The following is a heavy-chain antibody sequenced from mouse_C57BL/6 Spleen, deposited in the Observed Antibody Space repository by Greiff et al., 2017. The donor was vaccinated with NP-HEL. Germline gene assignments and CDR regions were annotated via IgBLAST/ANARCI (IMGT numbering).Heavy chain of an antibody. D-gene: IGHD4-1*01. CDR3: ARWEILYAMDY. CDR2: IHPNSGST. J-gene: IGHJ4*01. CDR1: GYTFTSYW. Sequence: VQLQQPGAELVKPGASVKLSCKASGYTFTSYWMHWVKQRPGHGLEWIGMIHPNSGSTNYNEKFKRKATLTVDKSSSTAYMQLSSLTSEDSAVYYCARWEILYAMDYWGQGTSVTVSS. V-gene: IGHV1-64*01.